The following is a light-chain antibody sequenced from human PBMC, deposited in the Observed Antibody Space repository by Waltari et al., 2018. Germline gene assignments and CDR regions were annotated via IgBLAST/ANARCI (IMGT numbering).Light chain of an antibody. J-gene: IGKJ3*01. V-gene: IGKV1-39*01. CDR1: QTIRNY. CDR2: AAS. CDR3: QETYTTLFT. Sequence: DIQLTQSPPSLAASVGDSVNITCRASQTIRNYLNWYQQRPGKAPKLLISAASSLQGGVPSRFSCSGSATDFALTISSLQPEDFASYHCQETYTTLFTFGPGTKVEI.